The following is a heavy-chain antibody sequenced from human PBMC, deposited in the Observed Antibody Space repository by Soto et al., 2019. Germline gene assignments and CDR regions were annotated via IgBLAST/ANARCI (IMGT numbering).Heavy chain of an antibody. Sequence: ASVKVSCKASGYTFTGYYMHWVRQAPGQGLEWMGWINPNSGGTNYAQKFQGWVTMTRDTSISTAYMELSRLRSDDTAVYYCARAGIAARPGLPILGMDVWGQGTTVTVSS. CDR1: GYTFTGYY. D-gene: IGHD6-6*01. CDR3: ARAGIAARPGLPILGMDV. V-gene: IGHV1-2*04. J-gene: IGHJ6*02. CDR2: INPNSGGT.